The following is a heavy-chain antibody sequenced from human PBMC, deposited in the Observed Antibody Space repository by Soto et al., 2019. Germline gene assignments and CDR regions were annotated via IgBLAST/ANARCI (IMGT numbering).Heavy chain of an antibody. J-gene: IGHJ6*02. CDR3: ARGNWNYYYGFDV. V-gene: IGHV3-7*01. D-gene: IGHD1-20*01. CDR2: IKPDGSEQ. Sequence: VGSLRLSCAASEFTFDKYYMTWVRQAPGKGPEWVANIKPDGSEQYYVDSVKGRFTISRDNANNSLYLQMNSLRAEDTAVYFCARGNWNYYYGFDVWGQGTTVTVSS. CDR1: EFTFDKYY.